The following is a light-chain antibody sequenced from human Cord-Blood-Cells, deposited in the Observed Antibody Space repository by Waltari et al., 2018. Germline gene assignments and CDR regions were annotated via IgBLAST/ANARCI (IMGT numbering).Light chain of an antibody. Sequence: DIQMTQSPSSLSASVGERVNITCRASQSISSYFNWYQQKPGKAPKLLIYAASSLQSGVPSRFSGSGSGTDFTLTISSLQPEDFATYYCQQSYSTPRTFGQGTKVEIK. J-gene: IGKJ1*01. V-gene: IGKV1-39*01. CDR3: QQSYSTPRT. CDR2: AAS. CDR1: QSISSY.